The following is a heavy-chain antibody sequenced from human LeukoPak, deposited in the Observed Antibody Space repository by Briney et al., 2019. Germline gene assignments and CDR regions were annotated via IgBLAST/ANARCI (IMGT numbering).Heavy chain of an antibody. CDR1: GFTVSSNY. CDR2: VFYNGAT. Sequence: GSLRLSCAASGFTVSSNYMNWVRQPPGKGLEWIGTVFYNGATQYSPSLRSRVTISIDTSTNQFSLKLTFVTAADTALYYCARGPFDYWGQGTLVTVSS. CDR3: ARGPFDY. V-gene: IGHV4-59*02. J-gene: IGHJ4*02.